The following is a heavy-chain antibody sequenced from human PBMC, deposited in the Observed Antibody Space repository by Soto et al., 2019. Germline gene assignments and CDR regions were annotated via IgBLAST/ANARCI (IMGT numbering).Heavy chain of an antibody. CDR3: ANQYTSSSSVDS. V-gene: IGHV3-23*01. Sequence: GGSLRLSCAASGFTFTSYAMSWVRQAPGKGLEWVSGISGSGGNTYYADSVEGRFTISSDNSKNTVYLQMNSLRVEDTAVYYCANQYTSSSSVDSWGQGTLVTVSS. D-gene: IGHD6-6*01. CDR1: GFTFTSYA. CDR2: ISGSGGNT. J-gene: IGHJ4*02.